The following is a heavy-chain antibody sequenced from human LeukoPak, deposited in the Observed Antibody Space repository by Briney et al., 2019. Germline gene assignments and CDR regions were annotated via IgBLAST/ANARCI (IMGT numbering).Heavy chain of an antibody. V-gene: IGHV1-2*02. CDR3: ASEENSGYDSNWFDP. CDR1: GYTFTGYY. Sequence: GASVKVSCKASGYTFTGYYMHWVRQAPGQGLEWMGWINPNSGGTNYAQKFQGRVTMTRDTSISTAYMELSRLRSDDTAVYYCASEENSGYDSNWFDPWGQGTLSPSPQ. D-gene: IGHD5-12*01. CDR2: INPNSGGT. J-gene: IGHJ5*02.